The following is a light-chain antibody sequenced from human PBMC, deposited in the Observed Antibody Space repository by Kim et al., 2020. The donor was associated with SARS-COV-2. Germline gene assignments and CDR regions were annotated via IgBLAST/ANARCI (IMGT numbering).Light chain of an antibody. CDR3: QQSFITPIT. V-gene: IGKV1-39*01. J-gene: IGKJ5*01. Sequence: DIQMTQSPSSLSASVGDRVIITCRASQNIINYLNWYQHKSPGKAPKLLLSGASALHPGVPSRFSGSGSETDFTLTISSLQPEDFATYYCQQSFITPITFGQGTRLEIK. CDR2: GAS. CDR1: QNIINY.